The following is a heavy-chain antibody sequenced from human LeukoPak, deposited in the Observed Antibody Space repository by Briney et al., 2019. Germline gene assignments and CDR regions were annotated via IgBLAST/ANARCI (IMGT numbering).Heavy chain of an antibody. CDR3: ARPYYYDSRIDP. V-gene: IGHV4-30-4*01. CDR1: GGSISSGDYY. CDR2: MYYSGST. Sequence: SETLPLTCTVSGGSISSGDYYWSWIRQSPGKGLEWIGYMYYSGSTYYNPSLKSRVVISVDTSKNQFSLKLSSVTAADTAVYYRARPYYYDSRIDPWGQGILVTVSS. D-gene: IGHD3-22*01. J-gene: IGHJ5*02.